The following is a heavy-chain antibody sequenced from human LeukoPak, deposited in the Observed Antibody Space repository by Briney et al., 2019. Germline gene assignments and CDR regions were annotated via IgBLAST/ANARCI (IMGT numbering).Heavy chain of an antibody. CDR3: ATDWKAGSWVLRFDY. V-gene: IGHV3-7*04. CDR2: IRDDGSEK. D-gene: IGHD1-1*01. CDR1: GFTFSNYW. Sequence: PGGSLRLSCAASGFTFSNYWMLWVRQAPGKGLEWVADIRDDGSEKNYVDSVKGRFTISRDNAQMSLYLQMNSLRVDDTAVYYCATDWKAGSWVLRFDYGGQGTLVTVSS. J-gene: IGHJ4*02.